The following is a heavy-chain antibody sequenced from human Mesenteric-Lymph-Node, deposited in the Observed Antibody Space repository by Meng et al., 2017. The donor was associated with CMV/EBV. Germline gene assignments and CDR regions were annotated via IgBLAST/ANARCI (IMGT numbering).Heavy chain of an antibody. V-gene: IGHV3-15*01. CDR2: IRSNTDGGTT. CDR3: TTDWKRSISY. Sequence: GGSLRLSCAASGFTFSYAWMSWVRQAPGRGLEWVARIRSNTDGGTTDYATPVKGRFTISRDDSKNTLYLQMDSLKTEDTAVYYCTTDWKRSISYWGQGTLVTVSS. D-gene: IGHD3-3*02. CDR1: GFTFSYAW. J-gene: IGHJ4*02.